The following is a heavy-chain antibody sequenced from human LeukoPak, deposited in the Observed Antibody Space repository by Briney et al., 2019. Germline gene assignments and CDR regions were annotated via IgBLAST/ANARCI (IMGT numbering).Heavy chain of an antibody. J-gene: IGHJ6*03. Sequence: GGSLRLSCAASGFTFSSYAMSWVRQAPGKGLEWVSAISGSGGSTYYADSVKGRFTISRDNSKNTLYLQMNSLRAEDTAVYYCARVGAHLAKISDYYYYYMDVWGKGTTVTVSS. CDR1: GFTFSSYA. D-gene: IGHD4/OR15-4a*01. CDR3: ARVGAHLAKISDYYYYYMDV. V-gene: IGHV3-23*01. CDR2: ISGSGGST.